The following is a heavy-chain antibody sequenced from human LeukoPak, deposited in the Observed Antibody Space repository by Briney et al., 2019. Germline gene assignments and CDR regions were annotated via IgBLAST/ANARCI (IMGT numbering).Heavy chain of an antibody. CDR1: GYSISSGYY. Sequence: PSETLSLTCAVSGYSISSGYYWGWIRQPPGKGLEWIGSIYHSGSTYYNPSLKSRVTISVDTSENQFSLKLSSVTAADTAVYYCARHLLDIVVVPAALTPVNWFDPWGQGTLVTVSS. CDR3: ARHLLDIVVVPAALTPVNWFDP. J-gene: IGHJ5*02. CDR2: IYHSGST. D-gene: IGHD2-2*03. V-gene: IGHV4-38-2*01.